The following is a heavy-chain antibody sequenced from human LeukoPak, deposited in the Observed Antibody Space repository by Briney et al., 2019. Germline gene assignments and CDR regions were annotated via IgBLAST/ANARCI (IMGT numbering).Heavy chain of an antibody. Sequence: SETLSLTCTVSGVSISSYYWSWIRQPPGKGLEWSGYIYYSRSTNYNPSLKSRVTISIDTSKNQFSLKLNSVTAADTAVYYCARHGANRQQLVMAFDTWGQGTMVTVSS. CDR1: GVSISSYY. V-gene: IGHV4-59*08. D-gene: IGHD6-13*01. CDR2: IYYSRST. J-gene: IGHJ3*02. CDR3: ARHGANRQQLVMAFDT.